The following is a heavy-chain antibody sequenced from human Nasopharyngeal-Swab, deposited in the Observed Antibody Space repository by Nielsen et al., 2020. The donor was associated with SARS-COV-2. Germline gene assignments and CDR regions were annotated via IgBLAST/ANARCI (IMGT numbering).Heavy chain of an antibody. CDR3: ARKTTIFGVGWFDP. CDR1: GGTFISYS. J-gene: IGHJ5*02. Sequence: SVKVSCKASGGTFISYSISWLRQAPGQGLEWMGGIIPIFGTANYAQKFQGRVTITADKSTSTAYMELSSLRSEDTAVYYCARKTTIFGVGWFDPWGQGTLVTVSS. CDR2: IIPIFGTA. D-gene: IGHD3-3*01. V-gene: IGHV1-69*06.